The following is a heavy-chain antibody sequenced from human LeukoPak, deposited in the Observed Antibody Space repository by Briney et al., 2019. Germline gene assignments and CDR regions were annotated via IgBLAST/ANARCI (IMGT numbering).Heavy chain of an antibody. J-gene: IGHJ4*02. V-gene: IGHV5-51*01. Sequence: GGSLKIPSRGSGYRFTGYWIGWVRRLPGKGLEWLGIIYPGDSDTRYSPSFQGQVTNSADKSISTAYLQRSSLKASDTAMYYCASAYSYGLYYCDYWGQGTLVSVSS. CDR2: IYPGDSDT. CDR3: ASAYSYGLYYCDY. CDR1: GYRFTGYW. D-gene: IGHD5-18*01.